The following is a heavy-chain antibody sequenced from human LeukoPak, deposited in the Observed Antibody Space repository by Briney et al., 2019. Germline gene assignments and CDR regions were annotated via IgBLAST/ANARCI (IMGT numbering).Heavy chain of an antibody. CDR2: INSDGSIT. J-gene: IGHJ6*02. CDR3: ARDAVDTANAV. Sequence: GGSLRPSCAASGFTFTTYWMHWVRQAPGKGLVWVSHINSDGSITSYADSVKGRFTISRDNAKNTLYLQMNSLRAEDTAVYYCARDAVDTANAVWGQGTTVTVSS. V-gene: IGHV3-74*01. D-gene: IGHD5-18*01. CDR1: GFTFTTYW.